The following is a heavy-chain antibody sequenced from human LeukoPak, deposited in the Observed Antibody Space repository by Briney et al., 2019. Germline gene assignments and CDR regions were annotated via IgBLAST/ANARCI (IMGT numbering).Heavy chain of an antibody. CDR2: IYYSGST. Sequence: SETLSLTCTVSGGSISSSIYYWGWIRQPPGKGLEWIGSIYYSGSTYYNPSLKSRATISVDTSKNQFSLKLSSVTAADTAVYYCARQTEWLRLLSFDYWGQGNLVTVSS. CDR1: GGSISSSIYY. J-gene: IGHJ4*02. CDR3: ARQTEWLRLLSFDY. D-gene: IGHD5-12*01. V-gene: IGHV4-39*01.